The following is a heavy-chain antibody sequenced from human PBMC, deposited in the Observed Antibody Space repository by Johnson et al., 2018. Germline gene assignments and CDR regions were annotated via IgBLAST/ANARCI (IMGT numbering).Heavy chain of an antibody. J-gene: IGHJ3*02. V-gene: IGHV4-61*01. D-gene: IGHD6-13*01. CDR3: ARDSWDTSSWYGAFDI. Sequence: QVQLQESGPGLVKPSEALSLTCTVSGGSLSSGSYYWSWIRQPPGKGLEWIGYIYYSGNTNYNPSLKSRVTISVATSKNQFSLKLSSVTAADTAVYYCARDSWDTSSWYGAFDIWGLGTMVTVSS. CDR1: GGSLSSGSYY. CDR2: IYYSGNT.